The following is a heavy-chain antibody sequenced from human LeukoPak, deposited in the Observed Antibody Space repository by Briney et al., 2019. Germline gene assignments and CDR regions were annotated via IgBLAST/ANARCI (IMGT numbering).Heavy chain of an antibody. D-gene: IGHD6-19*01. CDR1: GFTFSGYG. CDR2: ISYDGSDK. V-gene: IGHV3-30*03. Sequence: GGSLRLSCAASGFTFSGYGMHWVRQAPGKGLEWVAVISYDGSDKYYADSVKGRFTISRDNSKNTLYLQMNSLTAEDTAVYYCARHYGSGWRHFDYWGQGTLVTVSS. J-gene: IGHJ4*02. CDR3: ARHYGSGWRHFDY.